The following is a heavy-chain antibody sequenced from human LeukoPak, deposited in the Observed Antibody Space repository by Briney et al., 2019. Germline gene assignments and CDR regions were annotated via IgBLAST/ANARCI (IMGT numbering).Heavy chain of an antibody. V-gene: IGHV4-59*01. CDR3: ARAAGGLFDAFDI. CDR1: GGSISSYY. CDR2: IYYSGST. Sequence: SESLSLTCTVSGGSISSYYWSWIRQPPGKGLEWIGYIYYSGSTNYNPSLKSRVTISVDTSKNQFSLKLRSVTAADTAVYYCARAAGGLFDAFDIWGQGTMVTVSS. D-gene: IGHD1-26*01. J-gene: IGHJ3*02.